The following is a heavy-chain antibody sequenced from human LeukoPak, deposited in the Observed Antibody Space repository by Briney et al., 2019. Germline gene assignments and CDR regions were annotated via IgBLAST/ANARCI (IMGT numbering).Heavy chain of an antibody. Sequence: PSETLSLTCTVSGGSISGYYWSWIRQPPGKGLEWIGEINHSGSTNYNPSLKSRVTISVDTSKNQFSLKLSSVTAADTAVYYCARGPSITMIVVVITGTTPFDYWGQGTLVTVSS. CDR3: ARGPSITMIVVVITGTTPFDY. CDR1: GGSISGYY. CDR2: INHSGST. D-gene: IGHD3-22*01. V-gene: IGHV4-34*01. J-gene: IGHJ4*02.